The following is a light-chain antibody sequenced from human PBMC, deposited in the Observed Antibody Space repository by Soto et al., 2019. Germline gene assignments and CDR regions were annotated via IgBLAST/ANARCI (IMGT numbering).Light chain of an antibody. CDR1: QSVSSSY. CDR2: GAS. CDR3: QQYGSSPPEYT. J-gene: IGKJ2*01. V-gene: IGKV3-20*01. Sequence: EIVLTQAPGTLSLSPGESATLSCRASQSVSSSYLAWYQQKPGQAPRLLIYGASSRATGIPDRFSGSGSAKDVTRTISILESEDFALYYCQQYGSSPPEYTFRQGTKLEIK.